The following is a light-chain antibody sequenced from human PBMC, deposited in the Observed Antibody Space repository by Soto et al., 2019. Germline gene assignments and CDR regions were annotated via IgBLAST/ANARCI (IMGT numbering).Light chain of an antibody. CDR2: EGS. CDR1: SSDVGSYNL. V-gene: IGLV2-23*01. Sequence: QSVLTQHASGSGSPGQSITIACTGTSSDVGSYNLVSWYQQHPGKAPKLMIYEGSKRPSGVSNRFSGSKSGNTASLTISGLQAEDEADYYCCSYAGSSTVVFGGGTKVTVL. CDR3: CSYAGSSTVV. J-gene: IGLJ2*01.